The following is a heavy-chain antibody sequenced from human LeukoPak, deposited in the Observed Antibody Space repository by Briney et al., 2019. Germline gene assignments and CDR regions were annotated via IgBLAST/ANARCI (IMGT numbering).Heavy chain of an antibody. CDR3: ARDQDGFGELDY. J-gene: IGHJ4*02. CDR2: ISAYNGNT. D-gene: IGHD3-10*01. V-gene: IGHV1-18*01. Sequence: ASVKVSCKASGYTFTSYGISWVRQAPGQGLEWMGWISAYNGNTNYAQKLQGRVTMTTDTSTCTAYMQLRSLRSDDTAVYYCARDQDGFGELDYWGQGTLVTVSS. CDR1: GYTFTSYG.